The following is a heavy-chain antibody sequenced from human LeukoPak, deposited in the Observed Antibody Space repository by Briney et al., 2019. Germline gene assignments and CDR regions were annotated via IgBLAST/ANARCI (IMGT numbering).Heavy chain of an antibody. CDR2: VYYNGSA. V-gene: IGHV4-59*01. CDR1: GDSINYYY. D-gene: IGHD2-15*01. J-gene: IGHJ4*02. CDR3: ARKGGHFDY. Sequence: SETLSLTCTVSGDSINYYYWSWIRQSPGKGLEWIGYVYYNGSAKYNPSLKSRVTISVDMSKNQFSLKVSSVTAADTAIYYCARKGGHFDYWGQGTLVTVSS.